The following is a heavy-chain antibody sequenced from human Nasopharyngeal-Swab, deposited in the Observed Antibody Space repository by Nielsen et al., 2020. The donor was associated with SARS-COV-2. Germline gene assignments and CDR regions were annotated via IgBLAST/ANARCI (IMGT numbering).Heavy chain of an antibody. J-gene: IGHJ6*02. D-gene: IGHD6-13*01. CDR2: IWYDGSNK. Sequence: GGSLRLSCAASGFTFRSYGKHWVRQAPGKGLEWVAVIWYDGSNKYYADSVKGRFTISRDNSKNTLYLQMNSLRAEDTAVYYCAIEEQQTDYYYYGMDVWGQGTTVTVSS. V-gene: IGHV3-33*01. CDR1: GFTFRSYG. CDR3: AIEEQQTDYYYYGMDV.